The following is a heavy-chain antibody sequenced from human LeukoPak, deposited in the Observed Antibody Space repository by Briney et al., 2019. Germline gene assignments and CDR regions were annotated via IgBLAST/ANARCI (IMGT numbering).Heavy chain of an antibody. CDR1: GGSITGYS. V-gene: IGHV4-59*08. CDR2: IYYNGDT. D-gene: IGHD6-19*01. J-gene: IGHJ6*03. CDR3: ARKPAWGQWLDYYYYMDV. Sequence: PSETLSLTCSVSGGSITGYSWSWIRQTPGKGLEWIGCIYYNGDTHYNPSLNSRLSMSVDTPNKQFSLNLRSVTAADTAVYYCARKPAWGQWLDYYYYMDVWGKGTTVTISS.